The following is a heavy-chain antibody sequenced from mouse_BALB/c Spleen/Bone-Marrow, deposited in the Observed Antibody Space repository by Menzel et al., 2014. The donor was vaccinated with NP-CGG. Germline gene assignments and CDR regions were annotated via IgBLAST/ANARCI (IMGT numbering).Heavy chain of an antibody. CDR1: GFSLSDYG. V-gene: IGHV5-6-5*01. CDR2: INTGGST. CDR3: ARVHYTPLTGDSFDL. J-gene: IGHJ2*03. D-gene: IGHD1-1*02. Sequence: LEESGGRLVTPGGSLTLTCAVSGFSLSDYGMIWVRQAPGEGLEWIGLINTGGSTWYASWAKGRFTISKTSSTTVDLKMTSLTTEDTATYFCARVHYTPLTGDSFDLWGQGTRVTVSS.